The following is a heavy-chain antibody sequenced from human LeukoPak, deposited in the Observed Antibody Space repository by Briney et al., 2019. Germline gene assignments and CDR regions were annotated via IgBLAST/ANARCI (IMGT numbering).Heavy chain of an antibody. J-gene: IGHJ4*02. CDR3: AXXXXXAXSTVCDY. V-gene: IGHV1-2*02. D-gene: IGHD4-17*01. CDR2: INPNTGGA. CDR1: GYTFSGHY. Sequence: GASVRVSCKASGYTFSGHYIHWVRQAPGQGLEWMGWINPNTGGAHFTQSFQGRVTMTGDTSISTVYMELTRLTSDDTAVYYCAXXXXXAXSTVCDYWGQGTLVTV.